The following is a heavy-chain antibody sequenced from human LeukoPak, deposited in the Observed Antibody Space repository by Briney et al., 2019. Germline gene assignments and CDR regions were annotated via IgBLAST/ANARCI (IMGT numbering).Heavy chain of an antibody. J-gene: IGHJ3*02. CDR1: GYTFTGYY. Sequence: ASVNVSXKASGYTFTGYYMHWERQAPGQWLEWMGRINPNSGGTNYAQKLQGRVTITKDTSISTAYMELSRLRSDDTAVYFCASFRDIAVVPAAIESFDIWGQGPMVTVSS. CDR2: INPNSGGT. D-gene: IGHD2-2*01. CDR3: ASFRDIAVVPAAIESFDI. V-gene: IGHV1-2*06.